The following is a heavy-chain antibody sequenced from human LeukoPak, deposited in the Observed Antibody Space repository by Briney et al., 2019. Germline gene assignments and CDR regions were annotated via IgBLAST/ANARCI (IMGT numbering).Heavy chain of an antibody. J-gene: IGHJ3*02. CDR3: ARTRTMIVADDAFDI. CDR2: INPNSGGT. CDR1: GYTFTGYY. D-gene: IGHD3-22*01. Sequence: GASVKVSCKASGYTFTGYYMHWVRQAPGQGLEWMGWINPNSGGTNYAQKFQGRVTMTRDTSISTAYMELSRLRSDDTAVYYCARTRTMIVADDAFDIWGQGTMVTVSS. V-gene: IGHV1-2*02.